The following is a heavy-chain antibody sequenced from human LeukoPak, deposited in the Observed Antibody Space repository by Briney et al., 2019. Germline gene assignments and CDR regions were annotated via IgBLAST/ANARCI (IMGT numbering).Heavy chain of an antibody. Sequence: PSETLSLTCAVSGYSIISGYYWGWIRQPPGKGLEWIGSIYHSGSTYYNPSLKSRVTISVDTSKNQFSLKLSSVTAADTAVYYCARSVVTAILWFDPWGQGTLVTVSS. V-gene: IGHV4-38-2*01. CDR3: ARSVVTAILWFDP. J-gene: IGHJ5*02. D-gene: IGHD2-21*02. CDR1: GYSIISGYY. CDR2: IYHSGST.